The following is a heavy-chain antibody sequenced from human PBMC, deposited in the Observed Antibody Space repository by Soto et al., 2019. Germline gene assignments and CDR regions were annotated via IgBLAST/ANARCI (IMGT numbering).Heavy chain of an antibody. CDR2: IKQDGSEK. D-gene: IGHD2-2*03. V-gene: IGHV3-7*03. CDR3: ARDGYCSSNSCIYYYYGMDV. Sequence: GGSLRLSCAASGFTFSSYWMSWVRQAPGKGLEWVANIKQDGSEKYYVDSVKGRFTISRDNAKNSLYLQMNSLRAEDTAVYYCARDGYCSSNSCIYYYYGMDVWGQRTTVTVSS. J-gene: IGHJ6*02. CDR1: GFTFSSYW.